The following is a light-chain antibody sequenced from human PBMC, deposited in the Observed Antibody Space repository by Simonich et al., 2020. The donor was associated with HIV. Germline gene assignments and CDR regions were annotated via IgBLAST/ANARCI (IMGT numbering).Light chain of an antibody. CDR1: SSDFAGHNY. CDR2: DVN. Sequence: QSALTQPASVSGSPGQSITISCTGTSSDFAGHNYVSWYQQHPGNAPKLMFYDVNKRPSGVSNRVSGSKSGNPASLTISGLQAEDEADYYCSSYTGNSTWVFGGGTKLTLL. J-gene: IGLJ3*02. V-gene: IGLV2-14*03. CDR3: SSYTGNSTWV.